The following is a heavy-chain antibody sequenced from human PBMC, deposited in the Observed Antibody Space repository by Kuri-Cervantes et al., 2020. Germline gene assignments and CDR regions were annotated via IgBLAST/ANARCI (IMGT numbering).Heavy chain of an antibody. CDR2: IIPIFGTA. Sequence: SVKVSCKASGGTFSSYAISWVRQAPGQGLEWMGGIIPIFGTANYAQKFQGRVMITADKSTSTAYMELSSLRSEDTAVYYCARTPSSGWYRDDAFDIWGQGTMVTVSS. CDR1: GGTFSSYA. J-gene: IGHJ3*02. CDR3: ARTPSSGWYRDDAFDI. D-gene: IGHD6-19*01. V-gene: IGHV1-69*06.